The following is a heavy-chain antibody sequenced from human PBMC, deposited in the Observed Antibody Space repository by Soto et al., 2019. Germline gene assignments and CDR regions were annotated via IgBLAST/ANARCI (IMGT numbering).Heavy chain of an antibody. CDR2: IYYSGST. Sequence: SETLSLTCTVSGGSISSSSYYWGWIRQPPGKGLEWIGSIYYSGSTYYNPSLKSRVTISVGKSKNQFSLKLSSVTAADTAVYYCARLEGLATISYYFDYWGQGTLVTVSS. J-gene: IGHJ4*02. D-gene: IGHD3-9*01. CDR1: GGSISSSSYY. V-gene: IGHV4-39*01. CDR3: ARLEGLATISYYFDY.